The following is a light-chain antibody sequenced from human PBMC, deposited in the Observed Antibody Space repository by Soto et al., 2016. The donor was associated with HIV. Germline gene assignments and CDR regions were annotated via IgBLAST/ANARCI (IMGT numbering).Light chain of an antibody. Sequence: SYELTQPSSVSVSPGQTAGITCSGDVLAKKYARWFQQKPGQAPVLVIYKDSERPSGIPERFSGSSSGTTVTLTISGAQVEDEADYYCYSAADTIEVFGGGTKLTVL. CDR3: YSAADTIEV. CDR2: KDS. CDR1: VLAKKY. J-gene: IGLJ3*02. V-gene: IGLV3-27*01.